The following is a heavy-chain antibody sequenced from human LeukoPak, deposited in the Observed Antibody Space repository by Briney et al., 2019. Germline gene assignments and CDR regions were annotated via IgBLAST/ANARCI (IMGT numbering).Heavy chain of an antibody. J-gene: IGHJ4*02. D-gene: IGHD3-22*01. CDR1: GFSFNIYE. CDR2: ISSTGSII. Sequence: PGGSLRLSCAASGFSFNIYEMNWVRQAPGKGLEWVSYISSTGSIILYADSVKGRFTISRDNSKNSLYLQMNSLRTEDTALYYCARDDSSGYYLGVFDYWGQGTLVTVSS. CDR3: ARDDSSGYYLGVFDY. V-gene: IGHV3-48*03.